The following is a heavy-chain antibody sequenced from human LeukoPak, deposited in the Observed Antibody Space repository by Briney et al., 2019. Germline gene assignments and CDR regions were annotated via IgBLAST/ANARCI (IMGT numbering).Heavy chain of an antibody. CDR2: IHYSGST. V-gene: IGHV4-59*12. CDR3: ARGYCSGGTCYSDRGAFDI. Sequence: PSETLSLTCTVSGGSISSYYWSWIRQPPGKGLEWIGSIHYSGSTSYNPSLKSRVTISVDTSKKQFSLKLSSVTAADTAVYFCARGYCSGGTCYSDRGAFDIWGQGTMVTVSS. CDR1: GGSISSYY. D-gene: IGHD2-15*01. J-gene: IGHJ3*02.